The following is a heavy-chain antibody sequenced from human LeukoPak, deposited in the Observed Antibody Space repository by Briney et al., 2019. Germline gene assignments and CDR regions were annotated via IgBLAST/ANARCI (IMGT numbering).Heavy chain of an antibody. CDR3: ASYGSGKFDY. J-gene: IGHJ4*02. D-gene: IGHD3-10*01. CDR1: GVSISSYY. V-gene: IGHV4-4*07. CDR2: IYTSGNT. Sequence: SETLYLTCTVSGVSISSYYGSWVRQPAGKGLEWIGHIYTSGNTNYNPSLKSRVTMSLDTSKNQFSLRLSSVTAADTAVYYCASYGSGKFDYWGQGTLVTVSS.